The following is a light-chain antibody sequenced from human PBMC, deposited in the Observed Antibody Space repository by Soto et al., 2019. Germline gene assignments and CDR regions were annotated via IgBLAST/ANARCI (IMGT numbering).Light chain of an antibody. CDR2: DAS. Sequence: DIQMTQSPSTLSASVGDRVTITCRASQSISSWSAWYQQKPGKAPKLLIYDASSLESGVPSRFSGSGSGTEFTLTISSLQPDDFATYYCQQSYSTPITFGQGTRLEIK. CDR1: QSISSW. CDR3: QQSYSTPIT. V-gene: IGKV1-5*01. J-gene: IGKJ5*01.